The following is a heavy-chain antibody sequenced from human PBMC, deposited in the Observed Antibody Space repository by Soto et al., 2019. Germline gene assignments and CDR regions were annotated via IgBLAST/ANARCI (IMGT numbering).Heavy chain of an antibody. V-gene: IGHV5-10-1*01. J-gene: IGHJ4*02. D-gene: IGHD3-22*01. CDR3: TRQIYDSDTGPNFQYYFDS. Sequence: PGESLKISCKGSGYSFAGYWITWVRQKPGKGLEWMGRIDPSDSQTYYSPSFRGHVTISATKSITTVFLQWSSLRASDTAMYYCTRQIYDSDTGPNFQYYFDSWGQGTPVTVSS. CDR1: GYSFAGYW. CDR2: IDPSDSQT.